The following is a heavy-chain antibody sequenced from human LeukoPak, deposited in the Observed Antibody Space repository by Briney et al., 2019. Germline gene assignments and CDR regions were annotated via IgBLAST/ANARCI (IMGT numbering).Heavy chain of an antibody. D-gene: IGHD5-12*01. Sequence: SETLSLTCTVSGGSISSGGYYWSWIRQHPGKGLEWIGYIYYSGSTYYNPSLKSRVTISVDTSKNQFSLKLSSVTAADTAVYYCARVPSGYDSGYFDYWGQGTLVTVSS. V-gene: IGHV4-31*03. CDR2: IYYSGST. J-gene: IGHJ4*02. CDR3: ARVPSGYDSGYFDY. CDR1: GGSISSGGYY.